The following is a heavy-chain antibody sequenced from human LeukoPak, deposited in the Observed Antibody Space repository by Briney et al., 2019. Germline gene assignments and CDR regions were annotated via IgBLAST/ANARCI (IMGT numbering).Heavy chain of an antibody. D-gene: IGHD4-23*01. CDR2: ISGSGGST. CDR1: GFTFSSYA. Sequence: QPGGSLRLSCAASGFTFSSYAMSWVRQAPGKGLEWVSAISGSGGSTYYADSVKGRFTISRDNSKNTLYLQMNSLRAEDTAVYYCAKGGYGGNSPGLELDYWGQGTLVTVSS. CDR3: AKGGYGGNSPGLELDY. V-gene: IGHV3-23*01. J-gene: IGHJ4*02.